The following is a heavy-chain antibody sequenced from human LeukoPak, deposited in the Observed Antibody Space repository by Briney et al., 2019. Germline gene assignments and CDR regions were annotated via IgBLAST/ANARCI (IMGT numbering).Heavy chain of an antibody. CDR1: GGSFSGYY. D-gene: IGHD5-18*01. Sequence: SETLSLTCAVYGGSFSGYYWSWIRQPPGKGLEWIGETNHSGSTNYNPSLKSRVTISVDTSKNQFPLKLSSVTAADTAVYYCARRGYSYGPGYYFDYWGQGTLVTVSS. J-gene: IGHJ4*02. CDR3: ARRGYSYGPGYYFDY. V-gene: IGHV4-34*01. CDR2: TNHSGST.